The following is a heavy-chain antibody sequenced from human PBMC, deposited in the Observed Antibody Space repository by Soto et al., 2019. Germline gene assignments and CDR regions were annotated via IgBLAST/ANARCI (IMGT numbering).Heavy chain of an antibody. CDR3: AMYYYDSSGYYYEGYYYGMDV. J-gene: IGHJ6*02. CDR1: GGTFSSYA. Sequence: ASVKVSCKASGGTFSSYAISWVRQAPGQGLEWMGGIIPIFGTANYAQKFQGRVTITADESTSTAYMELSSLRSDDTAVYYCAMYYYDSSGYYYEGYYYGMDVWGQGTTVTVS. D-gene: IGHD3-22*01. V-gene: IGHV1-69*13. CDR2: IIPIFGTA.